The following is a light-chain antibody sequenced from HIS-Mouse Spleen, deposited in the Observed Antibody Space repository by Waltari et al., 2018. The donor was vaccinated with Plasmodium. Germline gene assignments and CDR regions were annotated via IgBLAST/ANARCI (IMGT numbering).Light chain of an antibody. Sequence: SYELTQPPSVSVSPGQTASITCPGDNLGDKYACWSQQKPGPSPVLVIYQDSKRPSGIPERFYGSNSGNTATLTISGTQAMDEADYYCQAWDSSTVVFGGGTKLTVL. CDR2: QDS. CDR3: QAWDSSTVV. CDR1: NLGDKY. J-gene: IGLJ2*01. V-gene: IGLV3-1*01.